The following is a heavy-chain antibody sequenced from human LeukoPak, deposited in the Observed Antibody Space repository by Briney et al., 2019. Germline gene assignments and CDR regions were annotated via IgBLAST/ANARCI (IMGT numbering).Heavy chain of an antibody. J-gene: IGHJ4*02. CDR2: ISAYNGNT. CDR1: GYTFTSYG. D-gene: IGHD6-13*01. Sequence: ASVKVSCKASGYTFTSYGISWVRQAPGHGLEWMGWISAYNGNTNYAQKLQGRVTMTTDTSTSTAYMELRSLRSDDTAVYYCARDAYSSSWYLVHRSRYYFDYWGQGTLVTVSS. CDR3: ARDAYSSSWYLVHRSRYYFDY. V-gene: IGHV1-18*01.